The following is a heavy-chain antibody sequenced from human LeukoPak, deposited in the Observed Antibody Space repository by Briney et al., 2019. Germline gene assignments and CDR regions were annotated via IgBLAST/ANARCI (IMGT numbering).Heavy chain of an antibody. J-gene: IGHJ3*02. CDR3: AKDKGSITMVRGVISAFDI. D-gene: IGHD3-10*01. Sequence: GGSLRLSCTVSGFTVSSNSMSWVRQAPGKGLEWVSFIYSGNTHYSDSVKGRFTISRDNSKNTLYLQMNSLGAEDTAVYYCAKDKGSITMVRGVISAFDIWGQGTMVTVSS. CDR2: IYSGNT. V-gene: IGHV3-53*01. CDR1: GFTVSSNS.